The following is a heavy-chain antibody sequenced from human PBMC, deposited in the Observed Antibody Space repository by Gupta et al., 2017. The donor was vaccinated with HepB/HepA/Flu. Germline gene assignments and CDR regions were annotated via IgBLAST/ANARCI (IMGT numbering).Heavy chain of an antibody. D-gene: IGHD2-15*01. CDR1: GFTFSSYA. V-gene: IGHV3-23*01. CDR2: ISGSGGST. Sequence: EVQLLESGGGLVQPGGSLRLSCAASGFTFSSYAMSWVRQAPGKGLEWVSAISGSGGSTYYADSVKGRFTISRDDSKNTLYLQMNSLRAEDTAVYYCAKALVVAALGGRWPFDPWGQGTLVTVSS. J-gene: IGHJ5*02. CDR3: AKALVVAALGGRWPFDP.